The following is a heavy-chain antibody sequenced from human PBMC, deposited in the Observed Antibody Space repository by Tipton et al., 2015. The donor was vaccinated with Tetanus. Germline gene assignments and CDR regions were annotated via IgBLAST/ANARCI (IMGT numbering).Heavy chain of an antibody. CDR3: ARNGSVTPRTLYYRYNGMDV. J-gene: IGHJ6*02. Sequence: TLSLTCTVSGGSISSYYWSWIRQPPGKRLEWIGYIYYSGSINYNPSLKSRVTIAVDTSKNQLSLTLTSVTAADTAVYYCARNGSVTPRTLYYRYNGMDVWVQGTTVTVSS. CDR1: GGSISSYY. V-gene: IGHV4-59*01. D-gene: IGHD2-21*02. CDR2: IYYSGSI.